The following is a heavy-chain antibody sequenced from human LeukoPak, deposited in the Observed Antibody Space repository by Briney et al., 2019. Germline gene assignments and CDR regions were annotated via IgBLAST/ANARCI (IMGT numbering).Heavy chain of an antibody. CDR2: IYNTGST. Sequence: SETLSLTCTVSGASISSESYYWTWIRQPAGKGLEWIGRIYNTGSTKHNPSLKSRATISIDTSKNQFSLKLNSVTAADTAVYYCARVMAVNPDWFDPWGQGTLVTVSS. V-gene: IGHV4-61*02. J-gene: IGHJ5*02. CDR3: ARVMAVNPDWFDP. D-gene: IGHD5-24*01. CDR1: GASISSESYY.